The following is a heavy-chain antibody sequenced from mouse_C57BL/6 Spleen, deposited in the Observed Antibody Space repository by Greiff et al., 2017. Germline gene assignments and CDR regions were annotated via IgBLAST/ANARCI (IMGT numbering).Heavy chain of an antibody. J-gene: IGHJ3*01. Sequence: EVKLMESGAELVKPGASVKLSCTASGFNIKDYYMHWVKQRTEQGLEWIGRIDPEDGETKYAPKFQGKATITADTSSNTAYLQLSSLTSEDTAVYYCAQGTAQAKGAWFAYWGQGTLVTVSA. CDR1: GFNIKDYY. CDR2: IDPEDGET. D-gene: IGHD3-2*02. CDR3: AQGTAQAKGAWFAY. V-gene: IGHV14-2*01.